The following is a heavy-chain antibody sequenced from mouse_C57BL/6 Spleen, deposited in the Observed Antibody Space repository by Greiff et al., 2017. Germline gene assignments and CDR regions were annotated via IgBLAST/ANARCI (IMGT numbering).Heavy chain of an antibody. CDR3: ARREDYGDDY. D-gene: IGHD2-4*01. Sequence: VQLQESGAELARPGASVKLSCKASGYTFTSYGISWVKQRTGQGLEWIGEIYPRSGNTYYNEKFKGKATLTADKSSSTAYMELRSLTSEDSAVSFCARREDYGDDYWGQGTTLTVSA. CDR1: GYTFTSYG. CDR2: IYPRSGNT. J-gene: IGHJ2*01. V-gene: IGHV1-81*01.